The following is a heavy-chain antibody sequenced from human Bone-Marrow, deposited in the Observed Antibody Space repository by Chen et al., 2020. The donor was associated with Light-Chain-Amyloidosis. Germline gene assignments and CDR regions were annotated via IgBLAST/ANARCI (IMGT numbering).Heavy chain of an antibody. CDR1: GFTFSTYG. CDR3: ARSNIAVGGSRFDY. J-gene: IGHJ4*02. D-gene: IGHD6-19*01. V-gene: IGHV3-33*03. CDR2: IRFDGSDS. Sequence: QAQLVESGGDVVQPGTSLRLSCVASGFTFSTYGMHWVRQAPGGGREWLGFIRFDGSDSYYAESVKGRFTISRDNSKNTVYLQMNGLRVDDTAVYYCARSNIAVGGSRFDYLGQGTPGTVSS.